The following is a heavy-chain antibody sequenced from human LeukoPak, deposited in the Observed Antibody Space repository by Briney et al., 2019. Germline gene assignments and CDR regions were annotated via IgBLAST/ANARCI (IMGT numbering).Heavy chain of an antibody. CDR1: GFTFSSRG. V-gene: IGHV3-30*18. J-gene: IGHJ6*02. D-gene: IGHD1-26*01. Sequence: GGSLRLSCAASGFTFSSRGMHWVRQAPGKGLEWVAVISYDGSNKYYADSVKGRFTISRDNSKNTLYLQMNSLRAEDTAVYYCAKELVGATPYYYYGMDVWGQGTTVTVSS. CDR3: AKELVGATPYYYYGMDV. CDR2: ISYDGSNK.